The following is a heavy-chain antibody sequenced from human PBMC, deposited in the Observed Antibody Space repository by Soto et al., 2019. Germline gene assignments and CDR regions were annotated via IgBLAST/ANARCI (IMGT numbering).Heavy chain of an antibody. Sequence: QVTLKESGPVLVKPTETLTLTCTVSGFSLSNARMGVSWIRQPPGKALEWLAHIFSNDEKSYSTSLKSRLTISKDTANSQVVLTMTNMDPVDTATYYCARTSAPNLDARLLVGASSPSAFDIWGQGTMVTVSS. J-gene: IGHJ3*02. CDR3: ARTSAPNLDARLLVGASSPSAFDI. CDR2: IFSNDEK. D-gene: IGHD1-26*01. CDR1: GFSLSNARMG. V-gene: IGHV2-26*01.